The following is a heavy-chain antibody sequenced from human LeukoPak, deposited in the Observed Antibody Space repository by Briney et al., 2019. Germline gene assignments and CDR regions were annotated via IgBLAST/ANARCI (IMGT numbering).Heavy chain of an antibody. Sequence: GGSLRLSCAASGLAFSSYGMHWVRQAPGKGLEWVAFIRYDGSNKYYADSMKGRFTISRDNSKNTLYLQMNSLRAEDTAVYYCAGLRPEDYWGQGTLVTVSS. J-gene: IGHJ4*02. CDR3: AGLRPEDY. V-gene: IGHV3-30*02. CDR1: GLAFSSYG. CDR2: IRYDGSNK. D-gene: IGHD5-18*01.